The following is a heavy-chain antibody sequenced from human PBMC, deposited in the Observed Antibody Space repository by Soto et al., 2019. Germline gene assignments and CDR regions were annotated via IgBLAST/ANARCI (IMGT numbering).Heavy chain of an antibody. Sequence: ASVKVSCKASGYIFTSYYLHWVRQAPGQGLEWMGWINPFDGSRMFAQSFQGRVTFTRDTSTSTVYMELSGLRSDDTAVYYCAKGPGYSSSWYFDYWGQGTLVTVSS. V-gene: IGHV1-46*01. CDR3: AKGPGYSSSWYFDY. CDR2: INPFDGSR. J-gene: IGHJ4*02. D-gene: IGHD6-13*01. CDR1: GYIFTSYY.